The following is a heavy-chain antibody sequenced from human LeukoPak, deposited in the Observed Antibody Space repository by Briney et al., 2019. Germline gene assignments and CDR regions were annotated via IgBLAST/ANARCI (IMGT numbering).Heavy chain of an antibody. D-gene: IGHD3-16*01. J-gene: IGHJ6*03. CDR2: INHSGST. V-gene: IGHV4-34*01. Sequence: SETLSLTCAVYGGSFSGYYWSWIRQPPGKGPEWIGEINHSGSTNYNPSLKSRVTISVDTSKNQFSLKLSSVTAADTAVYYCARVRRILYYYYYMDVWGKGTTVTVSS. CDR3: ARVRRILYYYYYMDV. CDR1: GGSFSGYY.